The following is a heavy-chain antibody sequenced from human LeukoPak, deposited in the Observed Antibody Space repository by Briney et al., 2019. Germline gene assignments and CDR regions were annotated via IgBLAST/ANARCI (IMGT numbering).Heavy chain of an antibody. CDR3: AKDMGYRSSATSYGLDY. CDR1: GFTFSSYA. J-gene: IGHJ4*02. D-gene: IGHD2-2*01. CDR2: VSGGGGTT. Sequence: PGGSVRLSCAASGFTFSSYAMSWVRQAPGKGLEWVSTVSGGGGTTYYADSVKGRFTISRDNSKNTLFLQMNSLRAEDTAIYYCAKDMGYRSSATSYGLDYWGQGTLVTVPS. V-gene: IGHV3-23*01.